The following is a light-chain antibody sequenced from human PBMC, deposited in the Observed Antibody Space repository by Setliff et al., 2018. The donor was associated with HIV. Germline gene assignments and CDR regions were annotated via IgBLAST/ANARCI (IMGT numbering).Light chain of an antibody. V-gene: IGLV2-14*01. CDR2: EVT. CDR3: CSYTGKNTPNCV. J-gene: IGLJ1*01. Sequence: QSVLTQPASVSGSPGQSITISCTGTSSDVGAYNYVSWYQQHPGKAPKLLIYEVTNRPSGVSSRFSASKSDNTASLTISGLQPEDEADYYCCSYTGKNTPNCVFGAGTKVTVL. CDR1: SSDVGAYNY.